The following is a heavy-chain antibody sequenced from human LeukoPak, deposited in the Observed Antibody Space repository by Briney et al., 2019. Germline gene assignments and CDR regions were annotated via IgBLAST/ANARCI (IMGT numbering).Heavy chain of an antibody. J-gene: IGHJ4*02. Sequence: PSETLSLTCAVSGGSISSGDYYWSWIRQPPGKGLEWIGYIYYSGSTYYNPSLKSRVTISVDTSKNQFSLKLSSVTAADTAVYYCARQAMVTRLFDYWGQGTLVTVSS. CDR3: ARQAMVTRLFDY. CDR1: GGSISSGDYY. D-gene: IGHD5-18*01. CDR2: IYYSGST. V-gene: IGHV4-30-4*01.